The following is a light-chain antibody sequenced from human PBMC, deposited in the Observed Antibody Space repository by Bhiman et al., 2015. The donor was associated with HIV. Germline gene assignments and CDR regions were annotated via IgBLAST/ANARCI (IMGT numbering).Light chain of an antibody. CDR3: SSYTVSSPSVI. J-gene: IGLJ2*01. Sequence: QSALTQPASVSGSPGQSITISCTGSSSDVGAYNYVSWYQQHPGKAPKLIIYDVRKRPSGLSNRFSGSKSGDTASLTISGLQPEDEAEYHCSSYTVSSPSVIFGGGTKLTVL. CDR2: DVR. V-gene: IGLV2-14*03. CDR1: SSDVGAYNY.